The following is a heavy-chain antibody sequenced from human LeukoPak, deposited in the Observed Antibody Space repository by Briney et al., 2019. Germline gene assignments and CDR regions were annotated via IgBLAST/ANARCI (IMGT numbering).Heavy chain of an antibody. CDR2: ISSSSSYI. Sequence: GGSLRLSCAASGFTFCSYSMNWVRQAPGKGLEWVSSISSSSSYIYYADSVKGRFTISRDNAKNSLYLQMNSLRAEDTAVYYCARDPLSGRYAFDIWGQGTMVTVSS. J-gene: IGHJ3*02. V-gene: IGHV3-21*01. CDR3: ARDPLSGRYAFDI. D-gene: IGHD2-8*02. CDR1: GFTFCSYS.